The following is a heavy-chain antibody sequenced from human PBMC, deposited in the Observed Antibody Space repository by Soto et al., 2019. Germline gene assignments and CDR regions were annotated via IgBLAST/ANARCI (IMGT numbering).Heavy chain of an antibody. CDR2: IYRGGGT. J-gene: IGHJ3*02. Sequence: EVQLVESGGGLIQPGGSLRLICAASGLSVTANYMTWVRQAPGKGLEWLSIIYRGGGTYYAASLKCRAIISRDGSRNMVFLQMRSLTAEDAGVYYCARRDDSETFDIWGRGTAVNVSS. CDR3: ARRDDSETFDI. V-gene: IGHV3-53*01. D-gene: IGHD5-18*01. CDR1: GLSVTANY.